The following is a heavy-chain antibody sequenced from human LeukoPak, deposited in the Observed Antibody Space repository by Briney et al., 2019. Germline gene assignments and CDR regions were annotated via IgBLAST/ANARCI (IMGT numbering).Heavy chain of an antibody. J-gene: IGHJ4*02. CDR1: GFTFGSYS. CDR3: ARDRRYGYYFDY. D-gene: IGHD5-18*01. CDR2: IDSNSNFM. Sequence: GGALRLSCAASGFTFGSYSMTWVRQAPGKGLEWVSLIDSNSNFMNYADSVKGRFTISRDNAKKSLYLEMNSLRAEDTAVYYCARDRRYGYYFDYWGQGILVTVSS. V-gene: IGHV3-21*01.